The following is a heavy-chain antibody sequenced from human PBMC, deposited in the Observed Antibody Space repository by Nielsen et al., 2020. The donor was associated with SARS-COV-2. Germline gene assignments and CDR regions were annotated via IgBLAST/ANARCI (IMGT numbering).Heavy chain of an antibody. V-gene: IGHV5-51*01. D-gene: IGHD2-2*03. CDR2: IYPGDSDT. Sequence: GESLKISCEASGYRFTSYWIAWVRQMPGKGLEWVGIIYPGDSDTRYSPSFQDQVTISADKSVSTAYLQWASLTASDTSIYYCARHGYCSNNTCSIDVWVKGTTVTVS. CDR3: ARHGYCSNNTCSIDV. J-gene: IGHJ6*03. CDR1: GYRFTSYW.